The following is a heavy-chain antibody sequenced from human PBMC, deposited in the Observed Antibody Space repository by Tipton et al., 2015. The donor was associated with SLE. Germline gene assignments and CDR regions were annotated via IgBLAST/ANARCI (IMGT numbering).Heavy chain of an antibody. J-gene: IGHJ3*02. CDR3: ARASPPMQPGGAFDI. Sequence: QLVQSGAEVKKPGESLKISCKASGYNFASHWIGWVRQMPGKGLEWMGIIYPGDSDTRYSPSFEGQVTISADKSISTAYLQWSSLKASDTAIYYCARASPPMQPGGAFDIWGQGTMVTVSS. D-gene: IGHD1-14*01. CDR1: GYNFASHW. V-gene: IGHV5-51*03. CDR2: IYPGDSDT.